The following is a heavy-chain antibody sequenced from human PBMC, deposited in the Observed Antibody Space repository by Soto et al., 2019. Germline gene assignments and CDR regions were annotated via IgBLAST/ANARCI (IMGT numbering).Heavy chain of an antibody. D-gene: IGHD3-10*01. V-gene: IGHV3-7*01. Sequence: GGSLRLSCAASGFTFSSYWMSWVFEAPGKGLEWVANIKQDGSEKYYVDSVKGRFTISRDNAKNSLYLQMNSLRAEDTAVYYCARDSIYYYYMDVWGKGTTVTVSS. CDR3: ARDSIYYYYMDV. J-gene: IGHJ6*03. CDR1: GFTFSSYW. CDR2: IKQDGSEK.